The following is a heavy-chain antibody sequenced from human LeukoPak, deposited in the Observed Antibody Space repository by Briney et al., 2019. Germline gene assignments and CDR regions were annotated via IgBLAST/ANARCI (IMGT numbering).Heavy chain of an antibody. D-gene: IGHD2-2*01. CDR1: GGTFSSYA. J-gene: IGHJ4*02. Sequence: SVKVSCRASGGTFSSYAISWVRQAPGQGLEWMGRIIPIFGTANYAQKFQDRVTITADESTSTAYMELSSLRSEDTAIYYCASRLYCSNTRCRNFPFAYWGQGTLVTVSS. CDR3: ASRLYCSNTRCRNFPFAY. CDR2: IIPIFGTA. V-gene: IGHV1-69*13.